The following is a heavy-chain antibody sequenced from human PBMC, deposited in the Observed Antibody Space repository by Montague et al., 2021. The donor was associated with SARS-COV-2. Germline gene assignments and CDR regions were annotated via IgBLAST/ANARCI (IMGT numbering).Heavy chain of an antibody. CDR2: IYHNGST. D-gene: IGHD4-23*01. CDR1: GGSISSYY. J-gene: IGHJ6*02. Sequence: SETRSLTCTVSGGSISSYYWTWIRRPPGKGLESIGYIYHNGSTKYNPSLKSRVTISVDTSKNQFSLKLSSVSVADTAVYYCARGGGNSADYYNYTMDVWGQGTTVTVFS. V-gene: IGHV4-59*01. CDR3: ARGGGNSADYYNYTMDV.